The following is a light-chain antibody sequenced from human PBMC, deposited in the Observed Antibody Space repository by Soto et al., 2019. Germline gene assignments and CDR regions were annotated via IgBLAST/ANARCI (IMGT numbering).Light chain of an antibody. CDR1: QSITGW. J-gene: IGKJ4*01. CDR2: DAS. CDR3: QQYHTWPIT. Sequence: DIQMTQSPSTLSASVGDRVTITCRASQSITGWLAWYQQKPGKAPKLLIYDASSLETGVPSRFSGSGSGTEFTLTISSLQSEDCAIYYCQQYHTWPITFGGGTKVDIK. V-gene: IGKV1-5*01.